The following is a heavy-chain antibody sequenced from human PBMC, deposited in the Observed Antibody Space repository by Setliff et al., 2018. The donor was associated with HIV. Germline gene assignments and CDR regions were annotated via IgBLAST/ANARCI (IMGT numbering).Heavy chain of an antibody. D-gene: IGHD3-22*01. CDR1: GFTFDRYW. CDR2: ITKSSAYI. Sequence: GGSLRLSCAASGFTFDRYWMHWVRQAPGKGLVWVSSITKSSAYIYYADSVKGRFTISRDNSKNTLYLQMNSLRAEDTAVYYCAKDHGGISGYYEGVESYFDYWGQGTLVTVSS. CDR3: AKDHGGISGYYEGVESYFDY. J-gene: IGHJ4*02. V-gene: IGHV3-21*01.